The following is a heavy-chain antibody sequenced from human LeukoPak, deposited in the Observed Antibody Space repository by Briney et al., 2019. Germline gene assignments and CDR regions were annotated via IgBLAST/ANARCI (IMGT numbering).Heavy chain of an antibody. CDR3: ARDWSLIAAAGPPSYYFDY. CDR2: IYYSRST. Sequence: SETLSLTCTVSGGSISSYYWSWIRQPPGKGLEWIGYIYYSRSTNYNPSLKSRVTISVDKSKNQFSLKLSSVTAADTAVYYCARDWSLIAAAGPPSYYFDYWGQGTLVTVSS. J-gene: IGHJ4*02. D-gene: IGHD6-13*01. CDR1: GGSISSYY. V-gene: IGHV4-59*01.